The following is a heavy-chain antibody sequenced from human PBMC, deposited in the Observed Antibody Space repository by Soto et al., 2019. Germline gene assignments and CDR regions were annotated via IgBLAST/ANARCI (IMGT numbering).Heavy chain of an antibody. D-gene: IGHD1-20*01. CDR3: VRDRRISGINRGLDY. CDR2: SSSRGDTI. Sequence: GGSLRLSCAASGFTFSSYEMNWIRQAPGKGLELVAYSSSRGDTIYYADSVRGRITISRDNDKDSLFLQMSSLRVEDTAVYYCVRDRRISGINRGLDYWGRGTLVTVSS. CDR1: GFTFSSYE. V-gene: IGHV3-48*03. J-gene: IGHJ4*02.